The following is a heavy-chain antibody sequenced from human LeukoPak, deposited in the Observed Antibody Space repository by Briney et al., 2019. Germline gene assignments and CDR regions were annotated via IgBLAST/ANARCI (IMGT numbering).Heavy chain of an antibody. CDR2: INHSGST. Sequence: PSETLSLTCAVYGGSFSGYYWSWIRQPPGKGLEWIGEINHSGSTNYNPSLKSRVTISVDTSKNQFSLKLSSGTAADTAVYYCARDAEWELLDYYYYYMDVWGKGTTVTVSS. J-gene: IGHJ6*03. CDR1: GGSFSGYY. D-gene: IGHD1-26*01. V-gene: IGHV4-34*01. CDR3: ARDAEWELLDYYYYYMDV.